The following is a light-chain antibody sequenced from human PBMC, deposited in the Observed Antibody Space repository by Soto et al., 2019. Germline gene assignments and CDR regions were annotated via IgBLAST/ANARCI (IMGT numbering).Light chain of an antibody. V-gene: IGKV1-33*01. J-gene: IGKJ2*01. CDR3: QQSDSIPYT. Sequence: DIQMTQSPYSLSASVGDGFTITCQASQDITNDLNWYQQKPGKSPKLLIFDAANLEAGVPSRFSGSGSGAYFTLTISSLQPEDFATYYCQQSDSIPYTFGQG. CDR2: DAA. CDR1: QDITND.